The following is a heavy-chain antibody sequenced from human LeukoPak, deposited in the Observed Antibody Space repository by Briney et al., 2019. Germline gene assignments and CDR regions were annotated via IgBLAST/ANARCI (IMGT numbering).Heavy chain of an antibody. Sequence: SQTLSLTCTVSGGSISSGDYYWSWIRQPPGKGLEWIGYIYYSGSTYYNPSLKSRVTISVDTSKNQFSLKLSSVTAPDTAVYYCASITTVTTYYNYYYYMDVWGKGTTVTVSS. CDR1: GGSISSGDYY. D-gene: IGHD4-11*01. CDR2: IYYSGST. CDR3: ASITTVTTYYNYYYYMDV. V-gene: IGHV4-30-4*08. J-gene: IGHJ6*03.